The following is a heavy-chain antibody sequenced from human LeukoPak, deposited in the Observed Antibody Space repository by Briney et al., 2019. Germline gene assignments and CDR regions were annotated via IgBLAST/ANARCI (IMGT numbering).Heavy chain of an antibody. D-gene: IGHD3-22*01. CDR2: ISAYNGNT. J-gene: IGHJ4*02. CDR3: ARARVLGHYYDSSGYQTLSYYFDY. CDR1: GYTFTSYG. V-gene: IGHV1-18*01. Sequence: ASVKVSCKASGYTFTSYGISWVRQAPGQGLEWMGWISAYNGNTNYAQKLQGRVTMTTDTSTSTAYMELRSLRSDDTAVYYCARARVLGHYYDSSGYQTLSYYFDYWGQGTLVTVSS.